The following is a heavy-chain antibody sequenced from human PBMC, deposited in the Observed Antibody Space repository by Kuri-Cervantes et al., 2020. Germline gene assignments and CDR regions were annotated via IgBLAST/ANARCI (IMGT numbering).Heavy chain of an antibody. CDR3: ARNYDSSGSYYLAY. Sequence: SGPTLVKPTQTLTLTCTVSGFSLSNAGMGVSWIRQPPGKALEWLAHIFPNDQKSYSTSLKNRLTISKDSSKSQVVLTMTNMDPVDTATYYCARNYDSSGSYYLAYWGQGTLVTVSS. V-gene: IGHV2-26*01. CDR2: IFPNDQK. CDR1: GFSLSNAGMG. J-gene: IGHJ4*02. D-gene: IGHD3-22*01.